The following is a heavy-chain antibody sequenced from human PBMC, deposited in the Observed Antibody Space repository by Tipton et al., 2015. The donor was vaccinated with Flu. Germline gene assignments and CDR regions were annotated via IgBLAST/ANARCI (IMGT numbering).Heavy chain of an antibody. D-gene: IGHD6-19*01. J-gene: IGHJ6*02. CDR2: IRSKAYGGTT. CDR1: GFTFGDYA. Sequence: SLRLSCTASGFTFGDYAMSWVRQAPGKGLEWVGFIRSKAYGGTTEYAASVKGRFTISRDDSKSIAYLQMNSLKTEDTAVYYCTRGPSSGWPYGYYGMDVWGQGTTVTVSS. V-gene: IGHV3-49*04. CDR3: TRGPSSGWPYGYYGMDV.